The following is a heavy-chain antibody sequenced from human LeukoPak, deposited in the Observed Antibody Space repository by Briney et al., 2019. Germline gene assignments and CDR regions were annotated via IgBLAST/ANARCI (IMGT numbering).Heavy chain of an antibody. CDR1: GFTFSSYA. Sequence: GGSLRLSCAASGFTFSSYAMHWVRQAPGKGLEWVAVISYDGSNKYYADSVKGRFTISRDNAKNTLSLLMNSLRDEDTAVYYCARESAGLYCTGSSCRGPESWGQGTLVTVSS. V-gene: IGHV3-30-3*01. CDR3: ARESAGLYCTGSSCRGPES. D-gene: IGHD2-8*02. J-gene: IGHJ5*02. CDR2: ISYDGSNK.